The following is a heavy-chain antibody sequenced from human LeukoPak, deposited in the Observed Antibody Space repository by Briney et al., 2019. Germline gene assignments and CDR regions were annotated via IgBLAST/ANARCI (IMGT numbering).Heavy chain of an antibody. CDR1: GYTFTSYG. V-gene: IGHV1-18*01. CDR2: ISTYNGNT. Sequence: ASVKVSCKASGYTFTSYGISWVRQAPGQGLEWMGWISTYNGNTNYAQKLQGRVTMTTDTSTSTAYMELRSLRSDDTAVYYCARTSSGERDDYFDYWAREPWSPSPQ. CDR3: ARTSSGERDDYFDY. J-gene: IGHJ4*02. D-gene: IGHD6-19*01.